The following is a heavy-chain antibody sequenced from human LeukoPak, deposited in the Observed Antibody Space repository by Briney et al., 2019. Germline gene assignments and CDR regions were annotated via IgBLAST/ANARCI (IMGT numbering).Heavy chain of an antibody. Sequence: GGSLRLSCAASGFTFSSYWMSWVRQAPGMGLEWVANIKQDGSEKYYVGSVKGRFTISRDNAKNSLYLQMNSLRAEDTAVYYCARVGFYYYYMDVWGKGTTVTISS. D-gene: IGHD3-16*01. J-gene: IGHJ6*03. V-gene: IGHV3-7*01. CDR3: ARVGFYYYYMDV. CDR1: GFTFSSYW. CDR2: IKQDGSEK.